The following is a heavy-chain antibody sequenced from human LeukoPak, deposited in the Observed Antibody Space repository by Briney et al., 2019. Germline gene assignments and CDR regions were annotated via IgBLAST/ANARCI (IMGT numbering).Heavy chain of an antibody. J-gene: IGHJ5*02. CDR2: IIPIFGTA. CDR3: ARDRCSSTSCYAGNWFDP. D-gene: IGHD2-2*01. CDR1: GGTFSSYA. V-gene: IGHV1-69*13. Sequence: GASVKVSCKASGGTFSSYAISWVRQAPGQGLEWMGGIIPIFGTANYAQKFQGRVTITADESTSTAYMELSSLRSEDTAVYYCARDRCSSTSCYAGNWFDPWGQGTLVTVSS.